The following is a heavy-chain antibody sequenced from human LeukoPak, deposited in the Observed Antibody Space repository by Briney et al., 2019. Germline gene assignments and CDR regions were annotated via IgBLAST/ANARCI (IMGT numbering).Heavy chain of an antibody. Sequence: PSQTLSLTCTVSGGSISSGGYYWSWIRQHPGKGLEWIGYIYYSGSTYYNPSLKSRVTISVDTSKNQFSLKLSSVIAADTAVYYCARLAVGSSTSGNWFDPWGQGTLVTVSS. J-gene: IGHJ5*02. CDR1: GGSISSGGYY. V-gene: IGHV4-31*03. D-gene: IGHD2-2*01. CDR2: IYYSGST. CDR3: ARLAVGSSTSGNWFDP.